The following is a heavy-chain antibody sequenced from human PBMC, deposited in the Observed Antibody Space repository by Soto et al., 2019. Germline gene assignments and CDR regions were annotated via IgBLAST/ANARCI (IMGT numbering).Heavy chain of an antibody. D-gene: IGHD3-22*01. V-gene: IGHV3-21*01. CDR1: GFTFSSYS. J-gene: IGHJ6*02. Sequence: EVQLVESGGGLVKPGGSLRLSCAASGFTFSSYSMNWVRQAPGKGLEWVSSISSSSSYIYYADSVKGRFTISRDNAKNSLYLQMNSLRAEDTAVYYCARQGYYYDSSGYYDTDYGMDVCGQGTTVTVSS. CDR3: ARQGYYYDSSGYYDTDYGMDV. CDR2: ISSSSSYI.